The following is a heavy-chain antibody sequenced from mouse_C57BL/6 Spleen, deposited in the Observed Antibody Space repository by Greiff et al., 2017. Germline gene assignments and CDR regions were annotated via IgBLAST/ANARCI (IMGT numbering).Heavy chain of an antibody. D-gene: IGHD2-3*01. Sequence: VQGVESGPELVKPGASVKISCKASGYAFSSSWMNWVKQRPGKGLEWIGRIYPGDGDTNYNGKFKGKATLTADKSSSTAYMQLSSLTSEDSAVYFGAGERRLYEYFDVWGTGTTVTVSS. V-gene: IGHV1-82*01. CDR3: AGERRLYEYFDV. J-gene: IGHJ1*03. CDR1: GYAFSSSW. CDR2: IYPGDGDT.